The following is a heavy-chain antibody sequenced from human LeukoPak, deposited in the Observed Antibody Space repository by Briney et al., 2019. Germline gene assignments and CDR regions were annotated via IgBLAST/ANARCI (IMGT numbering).Heavy chain of an antibody. CDR3: ARDGWDIVVVPAAISYYYYYYMDV. CDR2: ILYDGSNK. J-gene: IGHJ6*03. Sequence: GRSLRLSCAASGFTFSSYAMHWVRHAPGKGLEWVAVILYDGSNKYYADYVKGRFTISRDNSKNTLYLQMNSLRAEETAVYYCARDGWDIVVVPAAISYYYYYYMDVWGKGTTVTVSS. D-gene: IGHD2-2*02. CDR1: GFTFSSYA. V-gene: IGHV3-30*04.